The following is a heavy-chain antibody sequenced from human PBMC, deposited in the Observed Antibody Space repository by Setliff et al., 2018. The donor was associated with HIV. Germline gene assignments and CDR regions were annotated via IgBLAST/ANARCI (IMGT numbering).Heavy chain of an antibody. CDR2: IYYGGST. V-gene: IGHV4-39*02. Sequence: SEALSLTCTVYGASISNSNSYWGWIRQPPGKRLEWLGSIYYGGSTSYNPSLSSRLTISVDTSKNQVSLRLRSVTAADTAVYYCARVWGWDYGSESYDDYWGQGTLVTVLL. CDR3: ARVWGWDYGSESYDDY. J-gene: IGHJ4*02. D-gene: IGHD3-10*01. CDR1: GASISNSNSY.